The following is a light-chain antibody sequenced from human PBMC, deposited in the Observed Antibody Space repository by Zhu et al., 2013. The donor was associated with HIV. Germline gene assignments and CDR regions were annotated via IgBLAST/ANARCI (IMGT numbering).Light chain of an antibody. CDR3: QHRSNWPIT. CDR1: QSIGNS. CDR2: DAS. V-gene: IGKV3-11*01. Sequence: EIVLTQSPATLSLSPGERATLSCRASQSIGNSLAWYQQKPGQAPRLLIYDASNRATGIPARFSGSGSGTDFTLTISSLEPEDFALYYCQHRSNWPITFGQGTRLEIK. J-gene: IGKJ5*01.